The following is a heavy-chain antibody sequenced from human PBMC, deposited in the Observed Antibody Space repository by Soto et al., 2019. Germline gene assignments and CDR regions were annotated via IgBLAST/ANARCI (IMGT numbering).Heavy chain of an antibody. CDR1: GGTFSSYA. D-gene: IGHD3-10*02. V-gene: IGHV1-69*06. Sequence: SVKVSGKASGGTFSSYAISGVRQAPLQGLEWMGGIIPIFGTANYAQKFQGRVTITADKSTSTAYMELSSLRSEDTAVYYCARGDVRGAYYYYGMDVWGQGTTVTVSS. CDR2: IIPIFGTA. J-gene: IGHJ6*02. CDR3: ARGDVRGAYYYYGMDV.